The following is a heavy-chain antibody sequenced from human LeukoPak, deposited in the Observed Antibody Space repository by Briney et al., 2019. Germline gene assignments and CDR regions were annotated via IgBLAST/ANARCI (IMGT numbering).Heavy chain of an antibody. CDR2: INHSGST. Sequence: SETLSLTCAVYGGSFSGYYWSWLRQPPGKGLEWLGEINHSGSTNYNPSLKSRLTISVDTSKNQFSLKLNSVTAADTAVYYCARREDSPAGGVFDCWGQGTLVTVSS. CDR3: ARREDSPAGGVFDC. D-gene: IGHD2-15*01. V-gene: IGHV4-34*01. CDR1: GGSFSGYY. J-gene: IGHJ4*02.